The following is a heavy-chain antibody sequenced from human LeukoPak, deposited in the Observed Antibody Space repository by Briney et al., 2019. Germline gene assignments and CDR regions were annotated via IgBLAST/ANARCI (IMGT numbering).Heavy chain of an antibody. V-gene: IGHV3-23*01. CDR3: VGGPMVRGAILADFDY. CDR1: GFTFSSYA. J-gene: IGHJ4*02. D-gene: IGHD3-10*01. CDR2: ISGSGGST. Sequence: QPGGSLRLSCAASGFTFSSYAMSWVRQAPGKGLEWVSAISGSGGSTYYADSVKGRFTISRDNSKNTLYPQMNSLRAEDTAVYYCVGGPMVRGAILADFDYWGQGTLVTVSS.